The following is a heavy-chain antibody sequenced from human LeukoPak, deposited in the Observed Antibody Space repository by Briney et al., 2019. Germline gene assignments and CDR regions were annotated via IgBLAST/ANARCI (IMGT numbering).Heavy chain of an antibody. D-gene: IGHD3-10*01. CDR3: ARLGSSPPFFDY. V-gene: IGHV4-39*01. CDR2: IYYSGST. J-gene: IGHJ4*02. CDR1: GGSISSSSYY. Sequence: SETLSLTCTVSGGSISSSSYYWGWIRQPPGKGLEWIGSIYYSGSTYYNPSLKSRVTISVDTPKNQFSLKLGSVTAADTAVYYCARLGSSPPFFDYWGQGTLVTVSS.